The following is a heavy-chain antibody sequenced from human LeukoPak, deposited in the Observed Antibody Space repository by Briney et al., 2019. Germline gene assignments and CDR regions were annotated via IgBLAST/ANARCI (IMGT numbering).Heavy chain of an antibody. Sequence: ASGKLSRYASGYTFTGYYMPRGRQAPGQGLELMGCINANSGGTNYAQGCQGRVTMTRETSISTAYMGLSSVRTDVTAVDYWASSKKLATMDVWGKGTTVTVSS. CDR2: INANSGGT. J-gene: IGHJ6*04. D-gene: IGHD5-24*01. CDR1: GYTFTGYY. CDR3: ASSKKLATMDV. V-gene: IGHV1-2*02.